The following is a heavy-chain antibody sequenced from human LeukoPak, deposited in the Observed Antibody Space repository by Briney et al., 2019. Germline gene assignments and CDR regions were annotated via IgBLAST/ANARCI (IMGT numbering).Heavy chain of an antibody. CDR1: GYTFTSYD. V-gene: IGHV1-8*01. D-gene: IGHD3-10*01. CDR2: MNPNSGNT. J-gene: IGHJ4*02. CDR3: ARGRGVKSPFDY. Sequence: ASVKVSCKASGYTFTSYDINWVRQATGQGLEWMGWMNPNSGNTGYARKFQGRVTMTRNTSISTAYMELSSLRSEDTAVYYCARGRGVKSPFDYWGQGTLVTVSS.